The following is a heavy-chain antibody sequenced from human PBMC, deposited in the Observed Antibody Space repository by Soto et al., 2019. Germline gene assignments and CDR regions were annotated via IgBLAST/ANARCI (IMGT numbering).Heavy chain of an antibody. CDR3: AKDRPNYGILTGYYNGYMDV. Sequence: GGSLRLSCAASGFTFSSYAMSWVRQAPGKGLEWVSAISGSGGSTYYADSVKGRFTISRDNSKNTLYLQMNSLRAEDTAVYYCAKDRPNYGILTGYYNGYMDVWGKGTTVTV. CDR1: GFTFSSYA. D-gene: IGHD3-9*01. V-gene: IGHV3-23*01. J-gene: IGHJ6*03. CDR2: ISGSGGST.